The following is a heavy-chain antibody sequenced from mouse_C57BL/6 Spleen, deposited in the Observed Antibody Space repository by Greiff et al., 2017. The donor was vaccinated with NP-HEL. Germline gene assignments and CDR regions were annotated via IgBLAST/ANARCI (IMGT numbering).Heavy chain of an antibody. CDR3: ARSGVTTVVGGYYFDY. CDR1: GYTFTSYG. Sequence: VMLVESGAELARPGASVKLSCKASGYTFTSYGISWVKQRTGQGLEWIGEIYPRSGNTYYNEKFKGKATLTADKSSSTAYMELRSLTSEDSAVYFCARSGVTTVVGGYYFDYWGQGTTLTVSS. CDR2: IYPRSGNT. J-gene: IGHJ2*01. V-gene: IGHV1-81*01. D-gene: IGHD1-1*01.